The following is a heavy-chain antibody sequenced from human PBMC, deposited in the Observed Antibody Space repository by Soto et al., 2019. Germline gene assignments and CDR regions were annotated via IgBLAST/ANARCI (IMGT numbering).Heavy chain of an antibody. CDR1: GGSIRDYF. V-gene: IGHV4-59*01. D-gene: IGHD4-17*01. CDR3: ARVGGDDFGDSGGFDY. Sequence: TSETLSLTCTVSGGSIRDYFLTWMRQPPGKGLEWIGYIYYSGRTNHNPSLKSRVSISVDTSKNHFSLQLRSVTAADTAVYYCARVGGDDFGDSGGFDYWGQGTLVTVYS. J-gene: IGHJ4*02. CDR2: IYYSGRT.